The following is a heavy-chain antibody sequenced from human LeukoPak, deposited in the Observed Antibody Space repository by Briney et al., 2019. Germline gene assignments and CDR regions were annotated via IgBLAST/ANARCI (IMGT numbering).Heavy chain of an antibody. CDR3: ATGCNFWSGYYCTDY. J-gene: IGHJ4*02. CDR2: FDPEDGET. Sequence: GASVKVSCKVSGYTLTELSMHWVRQAPGKGLEWMGGFDPEDGETIYAQKFQGRVTMTEDTSTDTAYMELSSLRSEDTAVYHCATGCNFWSGYYCTDYWGQGTLVTVSS. V-gene: IGHV1-24*01. D-gene: IGHD3-3*01. CDR1: GYTLTELS.